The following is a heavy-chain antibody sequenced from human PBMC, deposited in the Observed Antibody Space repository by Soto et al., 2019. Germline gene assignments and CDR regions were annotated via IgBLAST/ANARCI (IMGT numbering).Heavy chain of an antibody. V-gene: IGHV1-18*01. D-gene: IGHD1-1*01. J-gene: IGHJ6*02. CDR2: ISAYNGET. Sequence: ASVKVSGKASGYTFTSYGISWVRQAPGQGLEWMGWISAYNGETIYAQKFQGRVTMTEDTSTDTAYMELSSLRSEDTAVYYCATDASSPTGTSYYYYGMDVWGQGTTVTVSS. CDR1: GYTFTSYG. CDR3: ATDASSPTGTSYYYYGMDV.